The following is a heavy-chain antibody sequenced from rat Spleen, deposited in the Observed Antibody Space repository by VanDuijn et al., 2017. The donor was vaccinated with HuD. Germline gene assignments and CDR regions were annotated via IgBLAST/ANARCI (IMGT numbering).Heavy chain of an antibody. Sequence: EVQLQESGPGLLKPSQSLSLTCSVTGYSITRSYRWNWIREFPGNKLEWMGYINSAGSTNYNPSLKSRISITRDTSKNQFFLQLNSVTTEDTATYYCATLGLGYFFDYWGQGVMVTVSS. CDR3: ATLGLGYFFDY. CDR1: GYSITRSYR. V-gene: IGHV3-3*01. J-gene: IGHJ2*01. CDR2: INSAGST. D-gene: IGHD4-6*01.